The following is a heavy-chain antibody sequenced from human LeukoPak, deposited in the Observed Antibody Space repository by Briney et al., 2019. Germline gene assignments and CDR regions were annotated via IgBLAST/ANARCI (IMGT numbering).Heavy chain of an antibody. Sequence: GGSLRLSCSASGFPFSSYAMHWVRQAPGKGLEYVSAISDSGGSTYYADSVKGRFTISRDNSKNTLYLQMSSLRPEDTAVYYCVKDDSYYYGSGSSNDWGQGTLVTVSS. V-gene: IGHV3-64D*06. CDR2: ISDSGGST. D-gene: IGHD3-10*01. CDR3: VKDDSYYYGSGSSND. CDR1: GFPFSSYA. J-gene: IGHJ4*02.